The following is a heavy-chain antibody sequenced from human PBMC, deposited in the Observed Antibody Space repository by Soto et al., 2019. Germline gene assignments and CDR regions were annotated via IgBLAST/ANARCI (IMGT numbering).Heavy chain of an antibody. V-gene: IGHV4-31*03. J-gene: IGHJ6*02. CDR2: IYYSGST. D-gene: IGHD3-16*01. CDR3: ARDRPLEGWGIWVHYYYYYGRDV. CDR1: GGSISSGGYY. Sequence: TLSLTCTVSGGSISSGGYYWSWIRQHPGKGLEWIGYIYYSGSTYYNPSLKSRVTISVDTSKNQFSLKLSSVTAADTAVYYCARDRPLEGWGIWVHYYYYYGRDVGGQGPRVPVSS.